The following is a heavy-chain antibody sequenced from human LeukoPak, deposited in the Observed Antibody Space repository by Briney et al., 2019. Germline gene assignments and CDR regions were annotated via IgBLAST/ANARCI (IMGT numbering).Heavy chain of an antibody. V-gene: IGHV3-30*02. CDR3: TTELGSYP. J-gene: IGHJ5*02. CDR2: IRYDGSNK. D-gene: IGHD3-10*01. Sequence: GGSLRLSCAASGFTFSSYGMHWVRQAPGKGLEWVAFIRYDGSNKYYADSVKGRFTISRDNSKNTLYLQMNSLKTEDTAVYYCTTELGSYPWGQGTLVTVSS. CDR1: GFTFSSYG.